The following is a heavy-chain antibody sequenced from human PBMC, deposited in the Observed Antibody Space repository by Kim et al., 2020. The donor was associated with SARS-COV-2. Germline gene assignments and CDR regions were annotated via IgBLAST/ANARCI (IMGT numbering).Heavy chain of an antibody. V-gene: IGHV5-51*01. D-gene: IGHD6-19*01. CDR2: IYPGDSDT. CDR3: ARRRGVRIAVAGIKLGRFDP. Sequence: GASLKISCKGSGYSFTSYWIGWVRQMPGKGLEWMGIIYPGDSDTRYSPSFQGQVIISADKSISTAYLQWSSLKAADTAMYYCARRRGVRIAVAGIKLGRFDPWGQGTLVTVSS. CDR1: GYSFTSYW. J-gene: IGHJ5*02.